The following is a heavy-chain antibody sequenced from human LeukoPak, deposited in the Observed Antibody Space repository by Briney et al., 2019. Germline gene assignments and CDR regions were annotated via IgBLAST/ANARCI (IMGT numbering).Heavy chain of an antibody. J-gene: IGHJ4*02. CDR1: GFTFSTFA. V-gene: IGHV3-23*01. D-gene: IGHD6-13*01. CDR2: IGGSGTST. Sequence: GGSLRLSCAASGFTFSTFAMSWVRQAPGKGLEWVSVIGGSGTSTYYVDSVKGRFTISRDNSQNTLYLLMNSLRPEDTAVYYCAREAAYFDCWGQGTLVTVSS. CDR3: AREAAYFDC.